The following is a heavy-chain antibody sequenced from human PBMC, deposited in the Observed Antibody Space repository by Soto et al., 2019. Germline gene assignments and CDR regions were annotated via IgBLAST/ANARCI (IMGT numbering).Heavy chain of an antibody. Sequence: SETLSLTCTVSNGSISTYYWTWVRQPPGKGLEWIVYVYYSGSTNYNPSLKSRVGMSIDTSKNQFSLELKSVTAADTATYYCVRDYLLTGFDTWGQGTLVTVSS. V-gene: IGHV4-59*01. CDR2: VYYSGST. CDR3: VRDYLLTGFDT. CDR1: NGSISTYY. J-gene: IGHJ5*02. D-gene: IGHD3-9*01.